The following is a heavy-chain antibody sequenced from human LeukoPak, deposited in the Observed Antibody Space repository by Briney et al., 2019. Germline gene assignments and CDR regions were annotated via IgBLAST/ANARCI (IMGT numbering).Heavy chain of an antibody. D-gene: IGHD3-22*01. CDR3: ARYYYNNDGYSEDAFDI. CDR1: GFTFSSYW. CDR2: IKEDGSEK. J-gene: IGHJ3*02. V-gene: IGHV3-7*01. Sequence: GGSLRLSCAASGFTFSSYWMTWVRQAPGKGLEWVANIKEDGSEKNYLESMKGRFTISRDNAKNSLYLQMNSLRAEDTAIYYCARYYYNNDGYSEDAFDIRGQGTMVTVSS.